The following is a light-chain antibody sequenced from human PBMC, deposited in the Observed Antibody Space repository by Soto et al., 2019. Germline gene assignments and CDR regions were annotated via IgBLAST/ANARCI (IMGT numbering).Light chain of an antibody. CDR3: SSYTSSTIDYV. CDR1: SIDVGGYNY. J-gene: IGLJ1*01. Sequence: QSALTQPASVSGSPGQSITFPCTGTSIDVGGYNYVSWYQQHPGKAPKLMIYEVSNRPSGVSNRFSGSKSGNTASLTISGLQAEDEADYYCSSYTSSTIDYVFGTGTKLTVL. CDR2: EVS. V-gene: IGLV2-14*01.